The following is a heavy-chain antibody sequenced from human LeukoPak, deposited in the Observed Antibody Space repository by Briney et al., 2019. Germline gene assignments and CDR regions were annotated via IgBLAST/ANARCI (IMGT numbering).Heavy chain of an antibody. J-gene: IGHJ4*02. CDR1: GDSVSSNSAA. V-gene: IGHV6-1*01. D-gene: IGHD1-26*01. CDR2: TYYRSKWYN. Sequence: SQTLSLTCAISGDSVSSNSAAWNWIRQSPSRGLEWLGRTYYRSKWYNDYAASVKSRITINPDTSKNQFSLQLDSVTPEDTAVYYCARTPFIVGAFSFDYWGQGTLVTVSS. CDR3: ARTPFIVGAFSFDY.